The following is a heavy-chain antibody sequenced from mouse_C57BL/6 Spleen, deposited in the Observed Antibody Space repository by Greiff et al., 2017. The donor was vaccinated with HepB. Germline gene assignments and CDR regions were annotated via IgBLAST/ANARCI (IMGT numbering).Heavy chain of an antibody. V-gene: IGHV1-18*01. CDR1: GYTFTDYN. CDR3: ALITTVVSHAMDY. Sequence: EVQLQQSGPELVKPGASVKIPCKASGYTFTDYNMDWVKQSHGKSLEWIGDINPTNGGTIYNQKFKGKATLTVDKSSSTAYMELRSLTSEDTAVYYCALITTVVSHAMDYWGQGTSVTVSS. D-gene: IGHD1-1*01. J-gene: IGHJ4*01. CDR2: INPTNGGT.